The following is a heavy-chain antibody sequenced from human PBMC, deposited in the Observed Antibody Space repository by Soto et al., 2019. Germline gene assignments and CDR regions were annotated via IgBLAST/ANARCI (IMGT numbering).Heavy chain of an antibody. CDR3: ARHLGVMARDALDI. V-gene: IGHV4-59*08. D-gene: IGHD2-8*01. CDR1: GGSIYNYY. Sequence: LETLSLTCTVSGGSIYNYYLTWIRQLPGKGLEWIGYISYSGSTNYNPSLRSRITISLDTSKSQFSLNLHSLTAADTAVYYCARHLGVMARDALDIWGRGTMVTVSS. CDR2: ISYSGST. J-gene: IGHJ3*02.